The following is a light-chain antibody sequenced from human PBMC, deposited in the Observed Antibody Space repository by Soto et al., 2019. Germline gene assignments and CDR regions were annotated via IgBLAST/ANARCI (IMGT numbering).Light chain of an antibody. CDR2: GAS. V-gene: IGKV3-20*01. Sequence: TQSPGTLSLSPGERATLSCRASQSVSSSYLAWYQQKPGQAPRLLIYGASSRATGIPDRFSGSGSGTDCTLTISRLEPEDFAVYYCQQYGSSPRTFGQGTKLEIK. J-gene: IGKJ2*01. CDR3: QQYGSSPRT. CDR1: QSVSSSY.